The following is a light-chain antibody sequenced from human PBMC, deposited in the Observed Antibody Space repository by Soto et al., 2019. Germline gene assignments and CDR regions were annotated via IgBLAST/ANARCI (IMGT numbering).Light chain of an antibody. J-gene: IGKJ2*01. V-gene: IGKV3-20*01. CDR1: QSVSSSY. Sequence: EIVLTQSPGTLSLSPGERATLSCRASQSVSSSYLAWYQQKPGQAPRLLIYGASSRATGIPDRFSGSGSGTDFTLTISRLEPEDLAVYYCQQYGSSPRYTFGQGTKVDIK. CDR3: QQYGSSPRYT. CDR2: GAS.